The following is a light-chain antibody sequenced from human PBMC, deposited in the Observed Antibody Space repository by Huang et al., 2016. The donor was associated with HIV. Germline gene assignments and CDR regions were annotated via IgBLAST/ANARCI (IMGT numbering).Light chain of an antibody. V-gene: IGKV3-15*01. Sequence: EIIMTQSPATLSLSPGEGASLSCRANQSVATNLAWYLHRPGKSPRILIFGASTRASGLPGRFSGSGSGTQFTLTVSGLQSEDFAVYYCQQYNNWPYTFGQGTKLEI. CDR2: GAS. J-gene: IGKJ2*01. CDR1: QSVATN. CDR3: QQYNNWPYT.